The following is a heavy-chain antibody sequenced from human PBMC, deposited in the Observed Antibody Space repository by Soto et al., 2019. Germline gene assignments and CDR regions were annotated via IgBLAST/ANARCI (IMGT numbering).Heavy chain of an antibody. D-gene: IGHD3-9*01. V-gene: IGHV3-23*01. CDR1: GFTFSSYA. CDR3: AKAPRGILTGYPREDYYGMDV. Sequence: GGSLRLSCAASGFTFSSYAMSWVRQAPGKGLEWVSAISGSGGSTYYADSVKGRFTISRDNSKNTLYLQMNSLRAEDTAVYYCAKAPRGILTGYPREDYYGMDVWGQGTTVTVSS. CDR2: ISGSGGST. J-gene: IGHJ6*02.